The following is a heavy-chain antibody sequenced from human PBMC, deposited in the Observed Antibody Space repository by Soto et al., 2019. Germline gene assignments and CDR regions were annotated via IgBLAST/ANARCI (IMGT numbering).Heavy chain of an antibody. CDR3: ARGESQQQRDY. CDR2: IHHGGNS. Sequence: QVQLQESGPGLVKPSGTLSLTCAVSGDSIISDKWWSWVRQAPGKGLEWIGEIHHGGNSKYNPSLKSRVIISVDRSKTQCSLNLTSVTDADTAVYYCARGESQQQRDYWGQGTLGTVSS. CDR1: GDSIISDKW. D-gene: IGHD6-25*01. V-gene: IGHV4-4*02. J-gene: IGHJ4*02.